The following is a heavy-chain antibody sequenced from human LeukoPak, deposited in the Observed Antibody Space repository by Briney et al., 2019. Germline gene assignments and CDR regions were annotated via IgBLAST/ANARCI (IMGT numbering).Heavy chain of an antibody. CDR3: TRDEGATVITYRFDY. CDR2: IKHDGSET. V-gene: IGHV3-7*03. CDR1: GFSFSKFY. D-gene: IGHD4-17*01. Sequence: GGPLRLSCAASGFSFSKFYMSWVRQAPGKGLEWLANIKHDGSETYHVDSVKGRFTISRDNAENSLYLQMNSLRAEDTAVYYCTRDEGATVITYRFDYWGQGTLVTVSS. J-gene: IGHJ4*02.